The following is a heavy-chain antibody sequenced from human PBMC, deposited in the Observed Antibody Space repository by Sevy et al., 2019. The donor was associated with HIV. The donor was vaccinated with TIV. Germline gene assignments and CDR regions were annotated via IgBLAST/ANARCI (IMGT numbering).Heavy chain of an antibody. CDR2: LDPGNGEI. D-gene: IGHD2-15*01. CDR1: GYSLSKLS. J-gene: IGHJ5*02. Sequence: ASVKVSCKVFGYSLSKLSMHWVRQAPGKGLEWMGSLDPGNGEITYAQTLQGRVTMTEDTSTDTAYMELSGLTSEDTGTDDYATVGLGYDSGSSYYQGDWFDPWGQGTLVTVSS. CDR3: ATVGLGYDSGSSYYQGDWFDP. V-gene: IGHV1-24*01.